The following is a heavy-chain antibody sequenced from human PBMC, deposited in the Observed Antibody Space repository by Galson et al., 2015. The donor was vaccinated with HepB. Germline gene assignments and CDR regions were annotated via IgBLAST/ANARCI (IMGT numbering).Heavy chain of an antibody. CDR3: AKGGLLGDYGDY. CDR2: ISYDGSNK. CDR1: GFTFSHHY. V-gene: IGHV3-30*18. Sequence: SLRLSCAASGFTFSHHYMDWVRQAPGKGLEWVAVISYDGSNKYYADSVKGRFTISRDNSKNTLYLQMNSLRAEDTAVYYCAKGGLLGDYGDYWGQGTLVTVSS. D-gene: IGHD3-10*01. J-gene: IGHJ4*02.